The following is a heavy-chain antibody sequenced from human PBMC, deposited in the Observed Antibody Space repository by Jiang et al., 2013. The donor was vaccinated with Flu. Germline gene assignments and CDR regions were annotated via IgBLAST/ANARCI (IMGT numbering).Heavy chain of an antibody. Sequence: LLKPSQTLSLTCTVSGGSISSGYYWGWIRQPPGKGLEWIGSIYHSGSTYYNPSLKSRVTISVDTSKNQFSLKLSSVTAADTAVYYCARGTDTAMVIGGYYFDYWGQGTLVTVSS. CDR2: IYHSGST. J-gene: IGHJ4*02. D-gene: IGHD5-18*01. V-gene: IGHV4-38-2*02. CDR1: GGSISSGYY. CDR3: ARGTDTAMVIGGYYFDY.